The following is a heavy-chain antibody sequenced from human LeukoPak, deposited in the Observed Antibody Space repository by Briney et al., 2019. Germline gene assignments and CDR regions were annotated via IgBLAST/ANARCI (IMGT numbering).Heavy chain of an antibody. J-gene: IGHJ3*02. CDR3: ARDETAMVLGAFDI. D-gene: IGHD5-18*01. Sequence: GGSLRLSCAASGFTFSTYAMSWIRQAPGKGLEWVSYISSSGSTIYYADSVKGRFTISRDNAKNSLYLQMNSLRAEDTAVYYCARDETAMVLGAFDIWGQGTMVTVSS. CDR2: ISSSGSTI. CDR1: GFTFSTYA. V-gene: IGHV3-11*01.